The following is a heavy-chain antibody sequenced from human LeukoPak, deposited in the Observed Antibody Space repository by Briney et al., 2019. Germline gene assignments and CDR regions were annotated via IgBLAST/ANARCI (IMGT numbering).Heavy chain of an antibody. CDR1: GFTFSNAW. CDR3: TTDFLIVPAATVDY. Sequence: GGSLRLSCAASGFTFSNAWMSWVRQAPGKGLEWVGRIKSKTDGGTTDYAAPVKGRFTISRDDSKNTLYLQMNSLKTEDTAVYYCTTDFLIVPAATVDYWGQGTLVTVSS. CDR2: IKSKTDGGTT. J-gene: IGHJ4*02. D-gene: IGHD2-2*01. V-gene: IGHV3-15*01.